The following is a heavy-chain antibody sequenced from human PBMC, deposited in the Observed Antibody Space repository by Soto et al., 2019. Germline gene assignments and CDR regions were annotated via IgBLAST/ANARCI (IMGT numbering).Heavy chain of an antibody. D-gene: IGHD3-22*01. CDR2: ISHDGSHK. J-gene: IGHJ5*01. V-gene: IGHV3-30*18. CDR3: AKDYDSSGYNWFDP. CDR1: GFTFMIYG. Sequence: PWGSLILSCSASGFTFMIYGMHWVRQAPGKGLEWVAVISHDGSHKHYVDSVKGRFTISRDNSKNTLYLQMNNLRTEDTAVYYCAKDYDSSGYNWFDPWGQGTLVTVSS.